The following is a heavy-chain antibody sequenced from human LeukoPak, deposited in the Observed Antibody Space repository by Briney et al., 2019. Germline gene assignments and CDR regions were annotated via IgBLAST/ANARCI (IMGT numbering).Heavy chain of an antibody. CDR3: ARASILGVVIDY. D-gene: IGHD3-3*01. Sequence: PGGSLRLSCAASGLTISSHSMNWVRQTPGKGLEWVSSISSSSSYIYYADSMKGRFTISRDNAKNSLYLQMNSLRAEDTAVYYCARASILGVVIDYWGQGTLVTVSS. CDR1: GLTISSHS. V-gene: IGHV3-21*01. J-gene: IGHJ4*02. CDR2: ISSSSSYI.